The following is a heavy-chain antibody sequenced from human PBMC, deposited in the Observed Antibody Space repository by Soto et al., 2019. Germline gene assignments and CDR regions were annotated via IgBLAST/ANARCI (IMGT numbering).Heavy chain of an antibody. CDR1: GDSVSSNSAA. CDR3: ARDPGLEQQLVGGAFDI. V-gene: IGHV6-1*01. J-gene: IGHJ3*02. D-gene: IGHD6-13*01. CDR2: TYYRSKWYN. Sequence: SQTLLLTCAISGDSVSSNSAAWNWIRQSPSRGLEWLGRTYYRSKWYNDYAVSVKSRIAINPDTSKNQFSLQLNSVTPEDTAVYYCARDPGLEQQLVGGAFDIWGQGTMVTVSS.